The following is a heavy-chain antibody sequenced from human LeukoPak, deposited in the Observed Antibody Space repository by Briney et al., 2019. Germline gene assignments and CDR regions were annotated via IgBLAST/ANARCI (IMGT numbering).Heavy chain of an antibody. D-gene: IGHD5-12*01. CDR3: ARGGFSGSDYGVIVY. CDR1: GYTFTGYY. CDR2: INPNSGGT. J-gene: IGHJ4*02. V-gene: IGHV1-2*02. Sequence: ASVKVSCKASGYTFTGYYMHWVRQAPGQGLERMGWINPNSGGTNYAQKFQGRVTMTRDTSISTAYMELSRLRSDDTAVYYCARGGFSGSDYGVIVYWGQGTLVTVSS.